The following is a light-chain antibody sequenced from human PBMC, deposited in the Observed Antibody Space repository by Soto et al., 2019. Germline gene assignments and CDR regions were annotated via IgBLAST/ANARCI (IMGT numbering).Light chain of an antibody. J-gene: IGKJ2*01. Sequence: EIVLTQSPHTLSLSPGERNPLASMASQCVSTGLTWYQHKPGQAPRLLIHDASRRATGIPARFSGSGYGTDFTLTISSLEPEDFAVYYCQQRSNWPRTFRQGNKLEIK. CDR2: DAS. CDR3: QQRSNWPRT. CDR1: QCVSTG. V-gene: IGKV3-11*01.